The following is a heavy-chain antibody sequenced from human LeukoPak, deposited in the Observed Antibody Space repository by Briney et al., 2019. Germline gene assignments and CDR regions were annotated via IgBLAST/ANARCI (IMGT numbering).Heavy chain of an antibody. D-gene: IGHD2-21*01. CDR2: MNPNSGNT. CDR3: ARGLEVFSGGDPGYWFDP. V-gene: IGHV1-8*03. CDR1: GYTFTSYD. Sequence: ASVKVSCKAFGYTFTSYDINWVRQATGQGPEWMGWMNPNSGNTGYAQKFQGRVTITRNTSISTAYMELSSLRSEDTAVYYCARGLEVFSGGDPGYWFDPWGQGTLVTVSS. J-gene: IGHJ5*02.